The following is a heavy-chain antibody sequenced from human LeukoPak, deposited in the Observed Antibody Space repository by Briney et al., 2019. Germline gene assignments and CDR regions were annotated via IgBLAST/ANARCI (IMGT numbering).Heavy chain of an antibody. CDR1: GFTFSSYG. V-gene: IGHV3-30*18. J-gene: IGHJ6*02. CDR3: AKAVESYSNYYYYGMDV. D-gene: IGHD4-11*01. Sequence: PGGSLRLSCAASGFTFSSYGMHWVRQAPGKGLEWVAVISYDGSNKYYADSVKGRFTISRDNSKNTLYLQMNSLRAEDTAVYYCAKAVESYSNYYYYGMDVWGQGTTVTVSS. CDR2: ISYDGSNK.